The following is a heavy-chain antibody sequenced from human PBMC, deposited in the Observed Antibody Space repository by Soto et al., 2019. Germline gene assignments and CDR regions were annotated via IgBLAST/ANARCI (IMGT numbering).Heavy chain of an antibody. Sequence: ASVKVSCKASGYTFTGYYMHWVRQAPGQGLEWMGWINPNSGGTNYAQKFQGRVTITADESTSTAYMELSSLRSEDTAVYYCAREANHYYGSGSYYGLGYYYGMDVWGQGTTVTVSS. D-gene: IGHD3-10*01. J-gene: IGHJ6*02. CDR2: INPNSGGT. CDR3: AREANHYYGSGSYYGLGYYYGMDV. CDR1: GYTFTGYY. V-gene: IGHV1-2*02.